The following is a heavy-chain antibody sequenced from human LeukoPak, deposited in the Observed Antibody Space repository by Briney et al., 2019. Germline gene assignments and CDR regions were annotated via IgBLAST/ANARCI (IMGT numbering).Heavy chain of an antibody. J-gene: IGHJ4*02. CDR1: GFSFSSFW. D-gene: IGHD4-17*01. V-gene: IGHV3-7*05. Sequence: GGSLRLSCAASGFSFSSFWMNWVRQAPGKGLEWVANIKHDGSEKYYVDSVKGRFTISRDNAKSSLFLQMNSLRVEDTAVYYCARGMTTGDWGQGTLVTVSS. CDR2: IKHDGSEK. CDR3: ARGMTTGD.